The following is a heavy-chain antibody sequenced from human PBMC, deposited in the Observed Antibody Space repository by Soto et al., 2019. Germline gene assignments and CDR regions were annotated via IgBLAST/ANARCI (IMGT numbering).Heavy chain of an antibody. D-gene: IGHD6-19*01. CDR3: ARETQWLNWFDP. CDR1: GFTFSNYS. CDR2: ISSSTI. V-gene: IGHV3-48*01. Sequence: PGGSLILSCAASGFTFSNYSMNWVRQAPGKGLEWVSYISSSTIYYADSVKGRFTISRDNAKNSLYLQMNSLRAEDTAVYYCARETQWLNWFDPWGQGTLVTVSS. J-gene: IGHJ5*02.